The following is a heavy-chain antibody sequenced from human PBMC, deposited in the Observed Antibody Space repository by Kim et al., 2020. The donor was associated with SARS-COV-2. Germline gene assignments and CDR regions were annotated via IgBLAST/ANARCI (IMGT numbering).Heavy chain of an antibody. CDR2: ISNDGATA. D-gene: IGHD3-10*01. CDR3: ARPSSSHFDF. J-gene: IGHJ4*02. V-gene: IGHV3-33*05. Sequence: GGSLILSCAASGFIFRNFGLHWVRQAPGKGLEWVAFISNDGATAIYADSVRGRFTISRDYSENKVYLQMDSLYAGDTAVYYCARPSSSHFDFWGQGTLV. CDR1: GFIFRNFG.